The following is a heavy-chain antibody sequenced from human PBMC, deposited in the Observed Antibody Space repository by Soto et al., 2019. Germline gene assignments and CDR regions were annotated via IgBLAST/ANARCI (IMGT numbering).Heavy chain of an antibody. CDR2: FESGGSI. D-gene: IGHD3-10*01. CDR3: ARAGVTPNFFDY. V-gene: IGHV3-53*01. Sequence: GGSLRLSXAASGFSVRTNYMSWVRQAPGKGLEWVSVFESGGSIYYADSVKGRFIISRDNAKNTLYLQMNSLRVEDTAVYYCARAGVTPNFFDYWGQGTLVTVS. J-gene: IGHJ4*02. CDR1: GFSVRTNY.